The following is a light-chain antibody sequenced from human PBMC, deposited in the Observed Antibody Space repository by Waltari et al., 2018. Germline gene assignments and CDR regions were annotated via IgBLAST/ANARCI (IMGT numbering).Light chain of an antibody. CDR2: TAS. Sequence: DIQMTQSPSSLSASVGDRVSITCRANQSIANYLSWYQQKAGKAPKLLIYTASTLQRRVPSRFSGSGSGTDFTLTISSLQPEDFATYYCQQSYRAPRVTFGQGTKV. V-gene: IGKV1-39*01. J-gene: IGKJ1*01. CDR3: QQSYRAPRVT. CDR1: QSIANY.